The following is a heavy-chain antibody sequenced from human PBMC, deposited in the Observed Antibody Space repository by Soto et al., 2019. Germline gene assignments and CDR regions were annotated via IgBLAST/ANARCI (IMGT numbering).Heavy chain of an antibody. CDR3: ARGHSSSWYYYYGMDV. J-gene: IGHJ6*02. V-gene: IGHV4-59*01. D-gene: IGHD6-13*01. CDR1: GGSISSYY. Sequence: QVQLQESGPGLVKPSETLSLTCTVSGGSISSYYWSWIRQPPGKGLEWIGYIYYSGSTNYNPSLKSRVTISVDTSKNQFSLKLSSVTAADTAVYYCARGHSSSWYYYYGMDVWGQGTTVTVSS. CDR2: IYYSGST.